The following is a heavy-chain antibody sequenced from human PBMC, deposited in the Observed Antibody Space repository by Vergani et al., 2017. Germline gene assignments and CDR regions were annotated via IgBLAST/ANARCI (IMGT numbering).Heavy chain of an antibody. CDR2: IYSAGNT. D-gene: IGHD3-9*01. CDR1: GFSVRDQY. J-gene: IGHJ5*01. V-gene: IGHV3-66*01. CDR3: ARARCIETCYMSNWLDS. Sequence: EVQLVQSGGGLVQPGGSLRLSCAASGFSVRDQYMSWVRQAPGKGLEWVSLIYSAGNTEYADSVKGRFTISRDNAQNTLYLQMNSLRVEDTGVYYCARARCIETCYMSNWLDSLGQGTLVTVSS.